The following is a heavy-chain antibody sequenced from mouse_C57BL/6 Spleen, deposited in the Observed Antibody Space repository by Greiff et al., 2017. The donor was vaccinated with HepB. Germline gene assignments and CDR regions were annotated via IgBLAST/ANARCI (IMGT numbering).Heavy chain of an antibody. CDR3: ARWGLSTGTTEFYFDY. V-gene: IGHV1-63*01. CDR1: GYTFTNYW. CDR2: IYPGGGYT. D-gene: IGHD4-1*02. J-gene: IGHJ2*01. Sequence: VQLQQSGAELVRPGTSVKMSCKASGYTFTNYWIGWAKQRPGHGLEWIGDIYPGGGYTNYNEKFKGKATLTADKSSSTAYMQFSSLTSEDSAIYYCARWGLSTGTTEFYFDYWGQGTTLTVSS.